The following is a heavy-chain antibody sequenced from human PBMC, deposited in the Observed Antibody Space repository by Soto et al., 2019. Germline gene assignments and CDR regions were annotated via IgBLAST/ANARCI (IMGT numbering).Heavy chain of an antibody. V-gene: IGHV4-4*07. J-gene: IGHJ2*01. D-gene: IGHD3-16*02. CDR3: AREAGYVWGSYRYGSFDI. Sequence: PSETLSLTCTVSGGSVSSYYWSWIRQPAGKGLEWIGRIYTSGSTNYNPSLKSRVTMSVDTSKNQFSLKLSSVTAADTAVYYCAREAGYVWGSYRYGSFDIWGRGTLVTVSS. CDR2: IYTSGST. CDR1: GGSVSSYY.